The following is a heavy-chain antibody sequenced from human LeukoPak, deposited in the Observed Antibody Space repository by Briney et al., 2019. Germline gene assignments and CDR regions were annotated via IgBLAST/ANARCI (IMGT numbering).Heavy chain of an antibody. J-gene: IGHJ4*02. V-gene: IGHV1-18*04. CDR2: ISAYNGNT. CDR1: GYTFTGYY. CDR3: ARGRYYDSSGPDDY. D-gene: IGHD3-22*01. Sequence: ASVKVSCKASGYTFTGYYMHWVRQAPGQGLEWMGWISAYNGNTNYAQKLQGRVTMTTDTSTSTAYMELRSLRSDDTAVYYRARGRYYDSSGPDDYWGQGTLVTVSS.